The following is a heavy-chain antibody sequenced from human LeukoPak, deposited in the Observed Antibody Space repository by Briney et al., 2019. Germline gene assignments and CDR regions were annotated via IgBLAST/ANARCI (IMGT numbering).Heavy chain of an antibody. CDR2: VDPEDGET. V-gene: IGHV1-69-2*01. CDR1: GYTFTDYY. Sequence: ASVKVSCKVSGYTFTDYYMHWVQQAPGKGLEWMGLVDPEDGETIYAEKFQGRVTITADTSTDTAYMELSSLRSEDTAVYYCAIGELRLGEDPYYMDVWGKGTTVTVSS. CDR3: AIGELRLGEDPYYMDV. D-gene: IGHD3-16*01. J-gene: IGHJ6*03.